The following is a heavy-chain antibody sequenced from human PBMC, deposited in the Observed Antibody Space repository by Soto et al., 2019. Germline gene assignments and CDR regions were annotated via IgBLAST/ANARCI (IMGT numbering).Heavy chain of an antibody. Sequence: HLQLQESGSRLVKPSQTLSLNCAVSGDSISSADYSWNWVRQPPGKGLEWIGYISHSGSTYYNPSPKSGVTIPEDRSRNHFPLTLSSVPAADTAVYYCPSQPSGFCHYWGRGTRVTVSS. V-gene: IGHV4-30-2*01. J-gene: IGHJ4*02. CDR1: GDSISSADYS. CDR3: PSQPSGFCHY. D-gene: IGHD3-10*01. CDR2: ISHSGST.